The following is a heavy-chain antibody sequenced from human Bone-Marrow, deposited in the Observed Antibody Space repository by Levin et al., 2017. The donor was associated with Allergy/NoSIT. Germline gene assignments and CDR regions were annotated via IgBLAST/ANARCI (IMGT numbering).Heavy chain of an antibody. CDR1: GFTFGDHA. CDR2: IRSKRFGGTP. V-gene: IGHV3-49*04. CDR3: SRFQGPGDGWDV. J-gene: IGHJ6*02. Sequence: RTGGSLRLSCTSSGFTFGDHAMSWVRQGPGKGLEWVGFIRSKRFGGTPDYAASVKGRFTISRDDSKSIAYLQMNSLRTEDTAVYYCSRFQGPGDGWDVWGQGTTVTVSS. D-gene: IGHD3-10*01.